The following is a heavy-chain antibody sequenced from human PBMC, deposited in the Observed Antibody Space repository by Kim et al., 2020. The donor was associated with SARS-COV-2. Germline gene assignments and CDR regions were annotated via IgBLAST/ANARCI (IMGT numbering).Heavy chain of an antibody. CDR1: GYTFTGYY. Sequence: ASVKVSCKASGYTFTGYYMHWVRQAPGQGLEWMGWINPNSGGTNYAQKFQGRVTMTRDTSISTAYMELSRLRSDDTAVYYCARDRSDYVWGSHDAFDIWGQGTMFTVSS. V-gene: IGHV1-2*02. CDR3: ARDRSDYVWGSHDAFDI. J-gene: IGHJ3*02. D-gene: IGHD3-16*01. CDR2: INPNSGGT.